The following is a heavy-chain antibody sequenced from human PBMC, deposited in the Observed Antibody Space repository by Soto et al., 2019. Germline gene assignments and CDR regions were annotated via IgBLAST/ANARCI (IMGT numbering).Heavy chain of an antibody. D-gene: IGHD3-3*01. CDR2: INHSGST. CDR3: ARGREWLLHHYFDY. V-gene: IGHV4-34*01. J-gene: IGHJ4*02. CDR1: GGSISSYY. Sequence: SETLSLTCTVSGGSISSYYWSWIRQPPGKGLEWIGEINHSGSTNYNPSLKSRVTISVDTSKNQFSLKLSSVTAADTAVYYCARGREWLLHHYFDYWGQGTLVTVSS.